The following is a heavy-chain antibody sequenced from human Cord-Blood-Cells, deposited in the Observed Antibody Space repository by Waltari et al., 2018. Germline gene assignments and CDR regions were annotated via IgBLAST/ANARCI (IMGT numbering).Heavy chain of an antibody. J-gene: IGHJ4*02. CDR3: ASVPLNTPAAGNFDY. CDR1: GYSIRRGYY. D-gene: IGHD6-13*01. CDR2: IYNSGST. Sequence: QVQLQASGPGLVKPSETLSLTCTVPGYSIRRGYYCGWLRQPPGKGLECIGRIYNSGSTYYNPSLKSRVTISVDTSKNQFSLKLSSVTAADTAVYYCASVPLNTPAAGNFDYWGQGTLVTVSS. V-gene: IGHV4-38-2*02.